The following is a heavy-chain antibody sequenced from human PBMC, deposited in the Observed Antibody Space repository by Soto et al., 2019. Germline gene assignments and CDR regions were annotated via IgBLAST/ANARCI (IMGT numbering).Heavy chain of an antibody. D-gene: IGHD2-15*01. CDR2: IHYSGST. CDR3: ASTKDETLYFDY. V-gene: IGHV4-39*01. Sequence: SETLSLTCRVSGDSISISSYYWGWVRQPPGKGLEWIGSIHYSGSTHYNPSLQSRVTISGDASKKQFSLKLGSVTAADTAMYYCASTKDETLYFDYWGQGNLVTSPQ. CDR1: GDSISISSYY. J-gene: IGHJ4*02.